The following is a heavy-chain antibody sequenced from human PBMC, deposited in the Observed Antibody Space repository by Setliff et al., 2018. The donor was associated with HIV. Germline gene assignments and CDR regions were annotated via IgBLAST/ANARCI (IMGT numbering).Heavy chain of an antibody. J-gene: IGHJ4*01. V-gene: IGHV4-38-2*01. CDR3: ARAGMGALRSLFDY. Sequence: SETLSLTCAVSGYSIRDNFFWGWVRQPPGKGLEWIGTLYYDGNTYYNPSLKSRVTMSVDTSKNQFSLNLNSVTAADTAIYYCARAGMGALRSLFDYWGQGTLVTVSS. CDR2: LYYDGNT. D-gene: IGHD1-26*01. CDR1: GYSIRDNFF.